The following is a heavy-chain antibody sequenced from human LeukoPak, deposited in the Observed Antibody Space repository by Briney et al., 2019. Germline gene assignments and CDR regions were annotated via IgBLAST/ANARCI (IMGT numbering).Heavy chain of an antibody. D-gene: IGHD2-15*01. CDR1: GGSISSYY. V-gene: IGHV4-4*09. CDR2: IYTSGST. Sequence: MASETLSLTRTVSGGSISSYYWSWIRQPPGKGLEWIGYIYTSGSTNYNPSLKSRVTISVDTSKNQFSLKLSSVTAADTAVYYCARCAGYCSGGSCYSGDYYYYMDVWGKGTTVTVSS. CDR3: ARCAGYCSGGSCYSGDYYYYMDV. J-gene: IGHJ6*03.